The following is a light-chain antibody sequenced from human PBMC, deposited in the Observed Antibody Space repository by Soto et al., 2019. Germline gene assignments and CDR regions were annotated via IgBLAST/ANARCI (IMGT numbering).Light chain of an antibody. Sequence: QSVLTQPRSVSESPGQSVTISCTGTSSDVGGYNYVSWYQQHPGTAPKLMIYDVIMRPSGVPDRFSGSKSGNTASLTISGLQAEDEADYYCCSYAGSYTFYVFGTGTKVTVL. CDR3: CSYAGSYTFYV. V-gene: IGLV2-11*01. J-gene: IGLJ1*01. CDR2: DVI. CDR1: SSDVGGYNY.